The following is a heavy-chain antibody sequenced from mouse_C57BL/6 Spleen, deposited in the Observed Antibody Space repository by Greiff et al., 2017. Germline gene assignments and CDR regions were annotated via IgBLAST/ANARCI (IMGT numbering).Heavy chain of an antibody. CDR3: AREGYGTPFDY. J-gene: IGHJ2*01. Sequence: EVHLVESGGGLVKPGGSLKLSCAASGFTFSSYAMSWVRQTPEKRLEWVATISDGGSYTYYPDNVKGRFTISRDNAKNNLYLQMSHLKSEDTAMYYCAREGYGTPFDYWGQGTTLTVSS. CDR2: ISDGGSYT. CDR1: GFTFSSYA. D-gene: IGHD1-1*01. V-gene: IGHV5-4*01.